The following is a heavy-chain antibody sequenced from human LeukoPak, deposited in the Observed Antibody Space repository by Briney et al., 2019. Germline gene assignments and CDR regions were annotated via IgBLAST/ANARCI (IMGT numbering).Heavy chain of an antibody. CDR3: ARDPGSSWPDWYFDL. Sequence: PGGSLRLSCAVSGFTFSSFSMNWVRQAPGKGLEWVSYISSSSSTIYYADSVKGRFTISRDNAKNSLYLQMSSLRAEDTAVYYCARDPGSSWPDWYFDLWGRGTLVTASS. CDR2: ISSSSSTI. V-gene: IGHV3-48*04. D-gene: IGHD6-13*01. CDR1: GFTFSSFS. J-gene: IGHJ2*01.